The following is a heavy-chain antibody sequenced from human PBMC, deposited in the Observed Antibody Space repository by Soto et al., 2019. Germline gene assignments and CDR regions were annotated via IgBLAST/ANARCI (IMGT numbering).Heavy chain of an antibody. D-gene: IGHD3-10*01. CDR3: VRDPAGHGMDV. Sequence: DVQLVESGGDLVQPGGSLRLSCAASGFTFSNYDMQWVRQVTGKGLEWVSSIGKGGDTHYADSVKGRFTISRENATNSLYLQMSSLRAGDTAVYYCVRDPAGHGMDVWGQGTTVTVSS. V-gene: IGHV3-13*01. J-gene: IGHJ6*02. CDR1: GFTFSNYD. CDR2: IGKGGDT.